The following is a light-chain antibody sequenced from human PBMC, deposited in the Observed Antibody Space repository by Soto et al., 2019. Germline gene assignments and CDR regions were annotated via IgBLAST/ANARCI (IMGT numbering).Light chain of an antibody. CDR1: QSISSW. Sequence: DIQMTQSHSTLSASLGDRFAITCLASQSISSWLAWYQQKPGKAPKLLIYDASSLESGVPSRFSGSGSGTEFTLTISSLQPDDFATYYCQQYNSYPWTFGQGTKVDI. CDR3: QQYNSYPWT. V-gene: IGKV1-5*01. CDR2: DAS. J-gene: IGKJ1*01.